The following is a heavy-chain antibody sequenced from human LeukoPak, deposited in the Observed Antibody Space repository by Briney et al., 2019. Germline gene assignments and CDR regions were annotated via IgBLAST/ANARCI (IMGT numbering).Heavy chain of an antibody. CDR3: ARDLVTYYYDSSGYSLDY. J-gene: IGHJ4*02. CDR2: ISAYNGNT. CDR1: GYTFTSYG. Sequence: WASVKVSCKASGYTFTSYGISWVRQAPGQGLEWMGWISAYNGNTNYAQKLQGRVTMTTDTSTSTAYMELRSLRSDDTAVYYCARDLVTYYYDSSGYSLDYWGQGTPVTVSS. V-gene: IGHV1-18*01. D-gene: IGHD3-22*01.